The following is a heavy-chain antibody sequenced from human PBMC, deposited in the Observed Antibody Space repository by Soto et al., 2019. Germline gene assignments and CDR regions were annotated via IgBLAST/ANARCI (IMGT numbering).Heavy chain of an antibody. J-gene: IGHJ3*02. D-gene: IGHD3-9*01. CDR1: GFTFSSYW. CDR3: ARDLSNYDILTGRGYDAFDI. V-gene: IGHV3-7*04. Sequence: PGGSLRLSCAASGFTFSSYWMSWVRQAPGKGLEWVANIKQDGSEKYYVDSVKGRFTISRDNAKNSLYLQMNSLRAEDTAVYYCARDLSNYDILTGRGYDAFDIWGQGTMVTVSS. CDR2: IKQDGSEK.